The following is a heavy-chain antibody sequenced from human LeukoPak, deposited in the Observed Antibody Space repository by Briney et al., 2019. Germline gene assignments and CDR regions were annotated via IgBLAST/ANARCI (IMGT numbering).Heavy chain of an antibody. D-gene: IGHD3-10*01. CDR1: GYTFTSCG. Sequence: ASVKVSCKASGYTFTSCGISWVRQAPGQGLEWMGWISAYNGNTNYAQKLQGRVTMTTDTSTSTAYMELRSLRSDDTAVYYCARGQLTMVHRSGLRYFDYWGQGTLVTVSS. J-gene: IGHJ4*02. CDR2: ISAYNGNT. V-gene: IGHV1-18*04. CDR3: ARGQLTMVHRSGLRYFDY.